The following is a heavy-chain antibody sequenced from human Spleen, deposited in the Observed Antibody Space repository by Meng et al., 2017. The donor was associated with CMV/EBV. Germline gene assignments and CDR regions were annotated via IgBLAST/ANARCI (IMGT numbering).Heavy chain of an antibody. CDR1: GFTFSNSW. J-gene: IGHJ4*02. D-gene: IGHD4-23*01. Sequence: GGSLRLSCAASGFTFSNSWMSWVRQAPGKGLEWVAVIQYDGTNKYYADSVKGRFTISRDNTRNTLYLQINSLRAEDTAVYYCATSSFGGNSFYFDFWGQGTLVTVSS. CDR3: ATSSFGGNSFYFDF. V-gene: IGHV3-33*08. CDR2: IQYDGTNK.